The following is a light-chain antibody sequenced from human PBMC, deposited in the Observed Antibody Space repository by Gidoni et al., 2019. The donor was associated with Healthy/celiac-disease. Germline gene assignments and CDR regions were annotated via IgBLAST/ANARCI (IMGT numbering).Light chain of an antibody. J-gene: IGKJ4*01. CDR3: QQYDNLPLT. V-gene: IGKV1-33*01. Sequence: IQMTQSPSSLSASVGDRDPITCRASQDMSNYLNWYQQKPGKAPKLLSYDASTLETGVPSRFSGSGSGTDFTFTISSLQPEDIATYYCQQYDNLPLTFGGGTKVEIK. CDR2: DAS. CDR1: QDMSNY.